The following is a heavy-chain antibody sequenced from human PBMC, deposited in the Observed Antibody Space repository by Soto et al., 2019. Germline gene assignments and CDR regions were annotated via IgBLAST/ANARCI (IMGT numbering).Heavy chain of an antibody. CDR3: ASSSSGDNYYYYGMDV. CDR1: GGSISSYY. J-gene: IGHJ6*02. V-gene: IGHV4-59*01. D-gene: IGHD6-19*01. CDR2: IYYSGST. Sequence: PSETLSLTCTVSGGSISSYYWSWIRQPPGKGLEWIGYIYYSGSTNYNPSLKSRVTISVDTSKNQFSLKLSSVTAADTAVYYCASSSSGDNYYYYGMDVWGQVTTVTV.